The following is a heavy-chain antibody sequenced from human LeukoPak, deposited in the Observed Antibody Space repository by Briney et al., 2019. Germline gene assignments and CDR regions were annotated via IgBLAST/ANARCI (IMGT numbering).Heavy chain of an antibody. V-gene: IGHV4-61*02. J-gene: IGHJ6*03. D-gene: IGHD6-13*01. CDR1: GGSISSSSDY. CDR2: IYTSGST. Sequence: SETLSLTCTVSGGSISSSSDYWSWIRQPAGKGLEWIGRIYTSGSTNYNPSLKSRVTMSVDTSKNQFSLKLSSVTAADTAVYYCARDRQQLPRGYGEYYYYYMDVWGQGTTVTISS. CDR3: ARDRQQLPRGYGEYYYYYMDV.